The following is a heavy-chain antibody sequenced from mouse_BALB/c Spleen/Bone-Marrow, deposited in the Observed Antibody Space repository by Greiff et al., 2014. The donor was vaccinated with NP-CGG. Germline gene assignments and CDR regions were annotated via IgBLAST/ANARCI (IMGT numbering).Heavy chain of an antibody. Sequence: QVQLQQSGAELVKPGASVKLSCKASGYTFTRYWMEWVKQRPGLGLEWIGEINPSNGRTNYNEKFKSKATLTVDKSSSTAYTQLSSLTSEDSAVYYCAREAYYGPDYWGQGTTLTVSS. CDR2: INPSNGRT. D-gene: IGHD1-2*01. CDR3: AREAYYGPDY. CDR1: GYTFTRYW. V-gene: IGHV1S81*02. J-gene: IGHJ2*01.